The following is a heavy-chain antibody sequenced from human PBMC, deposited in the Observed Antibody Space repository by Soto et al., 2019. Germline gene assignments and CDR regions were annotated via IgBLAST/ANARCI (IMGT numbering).Heavy chain of an antibody. CDR1: GVSLNSGHYY. Sequence: SETLSLTCTVSGVSLNSGHYYWVWIRQSPGKGLAWIASIYYDESTYYNPSLKSRVTISTDKPKNQFSLTLKSVTAADTAVYYCGKVLIGATRHTDVDSWGQGALVPVSP. V-gene: IGHV4-39*01. CDR2: IYYDEST. CDR3: GKVLIGATRHTDVDS. J-gene: IGHJ4*02. D-gene: IGHD2-15*01.